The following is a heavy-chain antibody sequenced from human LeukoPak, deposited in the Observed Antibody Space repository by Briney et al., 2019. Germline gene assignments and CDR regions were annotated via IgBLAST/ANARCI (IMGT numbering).Heavy chain of an antibody. Sequence: PGGSLRLSCATSGFTFSTYDMHWVRQAPGKGLEWVAHIRYDGLKKRYADSVRGRVTVSRDNSKNTLYLQMNSLRAEDTAGYYCAKDRETFSSYGYFDYWGQGTLVPVSS. J-gene: IGHJ4*02. CDR2: IRYDGLKK. CDR3: AKDRETFSSYGYFDY. CDR1: GFTFSTYD. D-gene: IGHD2-21*01. V-gene: IGHV3-30*02.